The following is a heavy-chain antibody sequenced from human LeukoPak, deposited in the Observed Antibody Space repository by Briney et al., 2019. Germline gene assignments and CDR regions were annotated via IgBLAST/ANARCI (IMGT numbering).Heavy chain of an antibody. CDR2: IYPGDSDT. J-gene: IGHJ2*01. Sequence: GASLQISCRGSGSIFTNYWIAWVRQLPGKGLEWMGIIYPGDSDTRYSPSFQGQVTISVDKSISTAYLQWSSLKASDTAMYYCASSPRWYFDLWGRGTLVTVSS. CDR1: GSIFTNYW. V-gene: IGHV5-51*01. CDR3: ASSPRWYFDL.